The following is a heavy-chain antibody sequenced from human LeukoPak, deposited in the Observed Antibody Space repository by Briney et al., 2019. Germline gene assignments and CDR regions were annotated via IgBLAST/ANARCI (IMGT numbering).Heavy chain of an antibody. D-gene: IGHD3-3*01. V-gene: IGHV3-74*01. CDR3: ASGPSIHDIDY. J-gene: IGHJ4*02. Sequence: PGGSLRLSCAFSVFPFSAYWMHWVRQAPGKGLLWVSRINADGTATIYTYPVKGRFTISRDNAKNILYLQVSSLRAEDTAVYYCASGPSIHDIDYWGQGTLVTVSS. CDR1: VFPFSAYW. CDR2: INADGTAT.